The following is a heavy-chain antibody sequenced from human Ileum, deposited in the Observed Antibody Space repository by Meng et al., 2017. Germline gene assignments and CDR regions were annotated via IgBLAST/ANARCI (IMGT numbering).Heavy chain of an antibody. Sequence: QVQLVQSGAEVKKPGASATVSCKTSGYTFTDYYIKWLRQAPGQGLEWMGRINPKSGIRHYAQKFQGRVTMTSDTSTSTAYMEVSGLTSDDTAVYYCSGASSSSYLGYWGQGTLVTVSS. CDR1: GYTFTDYY. CDR3: SGASSSSYLGY. V-gene: IGHV1-2*06. D-gene: IGHD6-13*01. J-gene: IGHJ4*02. CDR2: INPKSGIR.